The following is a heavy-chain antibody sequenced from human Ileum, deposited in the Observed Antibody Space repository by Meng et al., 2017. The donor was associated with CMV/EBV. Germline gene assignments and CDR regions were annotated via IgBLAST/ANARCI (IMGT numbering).Heavy chain of an antibody. Sequence: QLQLQDSGPRLLQPSGTLSLTCTVTGGSLTSYDWTWIRQPAGKGLEWIGRIHPTGTTDDNPSLRSRVSMSLDKSKNQFSLKLTSVTAADTAVYYCARAAARGVPVDLWGQGTLVTVSS. CDR3: ARAAARGVPVDL. CDR1: GGSLTSYD. CDR2: IHPTGTT. V-gene: IGHV4-4*07. D-gene: IGHD3-10*01. J-gene: IGHJ5*02.